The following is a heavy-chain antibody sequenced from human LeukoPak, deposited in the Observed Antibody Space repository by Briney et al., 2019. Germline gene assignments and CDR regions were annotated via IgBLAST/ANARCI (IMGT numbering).Heavy chain of an antibody. CDR2: ISSNGGST. CDR1: GFTFSSYS. V-gene: IGHV3-64*01. J-gene: IGHJ3*02. D-gene: IGHD4-17*01. Sequence: GGSLRLSCVASGFTFSSYSMHWVRQAPGKGLEYVSAISSNGGSTYYANSVKGRFTISRDNSKNTLYLQMGCLRAEDMAMYYCARVGDETAFDIWGQGTMVTVSS. CDR3: ARVGDETAFDI.